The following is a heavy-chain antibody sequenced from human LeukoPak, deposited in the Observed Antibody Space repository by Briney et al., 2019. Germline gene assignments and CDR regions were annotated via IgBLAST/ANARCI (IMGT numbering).Heavy chain of an antibody. D-gene: IGHD7-27*01. Sequence: PSETLSLNCTVSGGSINSRSYYWGWIRQPPGKGLEWIGSIYHSESIYYNPSLKSRVTISLDTDKNHFYLTLTSVTAADTAVYYCARDRLSLGAFDIWGLGTKVTVSS. CDR1: GGSINSRSYY. CDR3: ARDRLSLGAFDI. J-gene: IGHJ3*02. V-gene: IGHV4-39*07. CDR2: IYHSESI.